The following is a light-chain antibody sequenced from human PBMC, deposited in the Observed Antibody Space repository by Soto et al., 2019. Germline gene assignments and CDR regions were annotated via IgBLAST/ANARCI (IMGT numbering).Light chain of an antibody. CDR2: EDN. V-gene: IGLV6-57*02. CDR3: QSYDSSIRLVV. Sequence: NFMLTQPHSVSESPGKTVTISCTGSSGSIASNYVQWYQQRPGSAPTTVIYEDNQRPSGVPDRFSGSIDSSSNSASLTISGLKTEDEADYYCQSYDSSIRLVVFGGGTKLTVL. J-gene: IGLJ2*01. CDR1: SGSIASNY.